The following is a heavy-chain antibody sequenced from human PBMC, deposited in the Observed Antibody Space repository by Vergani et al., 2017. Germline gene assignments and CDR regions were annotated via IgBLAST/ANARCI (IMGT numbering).Heavy chain of an antibody. Sequence: EVQLVESGGGLVKPGGSLRLSCAASGFTFSSYSMNWVRQAPGKGLEWVSSISSSSSYIYYADSVKGRFTISRDNAKNSLYLQMNSLRAEDTAVYYCARDWLEVGDIVVVVAATRVGLPGGMDVWGQGTTVTVSS. CDR2: ISSSSSYI. V-gene: IGHV3-21*01. D-gene: IGHD2-15*01. CDR3: ARDWLEVGDIVVVVAATRVGLPGGMDV. J-gene: IGHJ6*02. CDR1: GFTFSSYS.